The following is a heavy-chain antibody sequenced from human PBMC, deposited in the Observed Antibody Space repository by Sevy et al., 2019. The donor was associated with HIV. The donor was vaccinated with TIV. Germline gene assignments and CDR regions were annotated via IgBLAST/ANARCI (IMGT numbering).Heavy chain of an antibody. Sequence: GGSLRLSCAASGFTFSDYYMSWIRQAPGKGLEWVSYISSTGSTIYYADSVKGRFTISRDNAKNSLYLQMNSLRAEDTAVYYCASDQLLSRGTAYYYYDGMDFWGQGTTVTVSS. D-gene: IGHD1-7*01. V-gene: IGHV3-11*01. CDR1: GFTFSDYY. CDR3: ASDQLLSRGTAYYYYDGMDF. J-gene: IGHJ6*02. CDR2: ISSTGSTI.